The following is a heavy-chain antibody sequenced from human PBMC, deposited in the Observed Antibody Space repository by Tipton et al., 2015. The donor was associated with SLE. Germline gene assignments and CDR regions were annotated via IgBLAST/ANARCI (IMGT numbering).Heavy chain of an antibody. D-gene: IGHD1-1*01. Sequence: SLRLSCAASGFTVSSNYMSWVRQAPGKGLEWVSGIYSGGSTYYADSVKGRFTISRHNSKNTLYLQMNSLRAEDTAVYYCARDGPTEFNWYFDLWGRGTLVTVSS. CDR2: IYSGGST. CDR1: GFTVSSNY. V-gene: IGHV3-53*01. CDR3: ARDGPTEFNWYFDL. J-gene: IGHJ2*01.